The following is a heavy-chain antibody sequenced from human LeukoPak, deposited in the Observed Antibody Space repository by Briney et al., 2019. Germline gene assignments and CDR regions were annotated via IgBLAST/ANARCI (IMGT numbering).Heavy chain of an antibody. CDR2: INHNGNVN. CDR1: GFTFSSYW. D-gene: IGHD2-15*01. J-gene: IGHJ6*02. V-gene: IGHV3-7*01. Sequence: GGSLRLSCAASGFTFSSYWMNWARQAPGKGLEWVASINHNGNVNYYVDSVKGRFTISRDNAKNSLYLQMNGLRAEDTAVYYCARDGPPRGYSYDMDVWGQGTTVTVSS. CDR3: ARDGPPRGYSYDMDV.